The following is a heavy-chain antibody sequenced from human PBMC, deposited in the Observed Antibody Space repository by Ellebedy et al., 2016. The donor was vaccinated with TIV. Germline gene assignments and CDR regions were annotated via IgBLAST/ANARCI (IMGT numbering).Heavy chain of an antibody. V-gene: IGHV3-74*01. D-gene: IGHD1-1*01. J-gene: IGHJ5*02. CDR2: IIGDESDT. Sequence: PGGSLRLSCTASGFTFSAYWMHWVRQVPGKGLVWISRIIGDESDTNYADSVKGRLTVSRENTKKTLYLQMNSLRGDDTALYYCARGAPYTTWHLDLWGQGTLVTVSS. CDR1: GFTFSAYW. CDR3: ARGAPYTTWHLDL.